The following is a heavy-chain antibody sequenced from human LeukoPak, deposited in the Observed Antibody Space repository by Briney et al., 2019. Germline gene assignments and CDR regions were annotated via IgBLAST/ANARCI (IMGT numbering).Heavy chain of an antibody. V-gene: IGHV3-33*01. Sequence: GGSLRLSCAASGFTFSSYGMHWVRQAPGKGLEWVAVIWYDGSNKYYADSVKGRFTISRDNSKNTLYLQMNSLKASDTAMYYCARHDNTLSIAAAGTGGWFDPWGQGTLVTVSS. J-gene: IGHJ5*02. D-gene: IGHD6-13*01. CDR1: GFTFSSYG. CDR3: ARHDNTLSIAAAGTGGWFDP. CDR2: IWYDGSNK.